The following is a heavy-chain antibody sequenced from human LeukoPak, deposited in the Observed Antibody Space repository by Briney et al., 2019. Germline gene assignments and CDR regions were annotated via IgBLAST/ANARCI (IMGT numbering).Heavy chain of an antibody. CDR1: GYNFSKYW. V-gene: IGHV3-7*01. Sequence: GESLKISCKGSGYNFSKYWIGWVRQAPVKGLEWVTNIKTDSSETYYVESVKGRFTVSRDNARNSLYLQMNSLGAEDTAVYYCARITTGASFDFWGQGTLVTVSS. CDR2: IKTDSSET. D-gene: IGHD1-1*01. CDR3: ARITTGASFDF. J-gene: IGHJ4*02.